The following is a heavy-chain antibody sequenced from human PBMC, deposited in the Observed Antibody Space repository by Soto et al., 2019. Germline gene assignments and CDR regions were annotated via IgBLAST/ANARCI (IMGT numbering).Heavy chain of an antibody. J-gene: IGHJ6*02. CDR1: GFTFSNAW. CDR3: TTLPVTTIFGVVITENYGMDV. V-gene: IGHV3-15*01. CDR2: IKSKTDGGTT. D-gene: IGHD3-3*01. Sequence: GGSLRLSCAASGFTFSNAWMSWVRQAPGKGLEWVGRIKSKTDGGTTDYAAPVKGRFTISRDDSKNTLYLQMNSLKTEDTAVYYCTTLPVTTIFGVVITENYGMDVWGQGTTVTVSS.